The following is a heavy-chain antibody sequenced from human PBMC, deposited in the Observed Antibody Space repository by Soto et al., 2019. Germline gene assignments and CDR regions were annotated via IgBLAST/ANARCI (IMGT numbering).Heavy chain of an antibody. CDR2: ISANGDNV. Sequence: TLKLSSAASGLTGDHYAMHCVRQATGKGLEWVSGISANGDNVDYADSVKGRFTLSRDNAKNSLFLQMNSLRPEDTALYYCSKDMQRGRMTTIPHFSSW. CDR1: GLTGDHYA. V-gene: IGHV3-9*01. D-gene: IGHD4-17*01. J-gene: IGHJ5*01. CDR3: SKDMQRGRMTTIPHFSS.